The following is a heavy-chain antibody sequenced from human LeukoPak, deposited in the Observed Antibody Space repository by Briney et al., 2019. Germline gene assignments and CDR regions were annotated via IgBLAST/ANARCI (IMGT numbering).Heavy chain of an antibody. CDR3: AREAPYYYDSSGYFDY. V-gene: IGHV3-53*01. CDR2: IYSGGGT. J-gene: IGHJ4*02. D-gene: IGHD3-22*01. Sequence: GGSLRLSCAASGFTVSSNYMSWVRQAPGKGLEWVSVIYSGGGTYYADSVKCRFTSSRDNSKNTLYLQMNSLRAEDTAVYYCAREAPYYYDSSGYFDYWGQGTLVTVSS. CDR1: GFTVSSNY.